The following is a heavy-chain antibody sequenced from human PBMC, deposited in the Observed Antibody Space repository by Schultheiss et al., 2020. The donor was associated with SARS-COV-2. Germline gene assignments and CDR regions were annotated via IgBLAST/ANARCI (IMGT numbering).Heavy chain of an antibody. CDR1: GFTFSSYA. CDR2: ISGSGGST. Sequence: GESLKISCAASGFTFSSYAMSWVRQAPGKGLEWVSAISGSGGSTYYADSVKGRFTISRDNSKNTLYLQMNSLRAEDTAVYYCANQATLAVSGAYYYYYGMDVWCQGTTVTVSS. V-gene: IGHV3-23*01. D-gene: IGHD6-19*01. CDR3: ANQATLAVSGAYYYYYGMDV. J-gene: IGHJ6*02.